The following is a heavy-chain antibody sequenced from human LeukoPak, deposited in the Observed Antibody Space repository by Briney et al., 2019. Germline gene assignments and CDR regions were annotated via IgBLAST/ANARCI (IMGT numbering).Heavy chain of an antibody. CDR2: ISGSGGST. D-gene: IGHD4-17*01. V-gene: IGHV3-23*01. Sequence: ETLSLTCTVSGGSINTYYWSWVRQAPGKGLEWASAISGSGGSTYYADSVKGRFTISRDNSKNTLYLQMNSLRAEDTAVYYCAKGPEVTTGDAFDIWGQGTMVTVSS. CDR3: AKGPEVTTGDAFDI. CDR1: GGSINTYY. J-gene: IGHJ3*02.